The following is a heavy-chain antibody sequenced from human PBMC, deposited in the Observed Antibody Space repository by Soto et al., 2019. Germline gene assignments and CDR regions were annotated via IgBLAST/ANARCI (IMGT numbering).Heavy chain of an antibody. D-gene: IGHD4-4*01. CDR2: IIPIFGTA. CDR1: GGTFSSYA. V-gene: IGHV1-69*06. J-gene: IGHJ5*02. Sequence: SVKVSCKASGGTFSSYAISWVRQAPGQGLEWMGGIIPIFGTANYAQKFQGRVTITADKSTSTAYMELSSLRSEDTAVYYCARSKTPLMTTVTTGFDPWGQGTLVTV. CDR3: ARSKTPLMTTVTTGFDP.